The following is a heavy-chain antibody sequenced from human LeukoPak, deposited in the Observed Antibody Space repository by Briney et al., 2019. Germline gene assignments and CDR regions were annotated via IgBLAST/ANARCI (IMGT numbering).Heavy chain of an antibody. V-gene: IGHV4-61*02. CDR3: ARLSQQLVLYYYYGMDV. CDR2: IYTSGST. D-gene: IGHD6-13*01. CDR1: GGSISSGSYY. J-gene: IGHJ6*02. Sequence: PSETLSLTCTVSGGSISSGSYYWSWIRQPAGKGLEWIGRIYTSGSTNYNPSLKNRVTISVDTSKNQFSLKLSSVTAADTPVYYCARLSQQLVLYYYYGMDVWGQGTTVTVSS.